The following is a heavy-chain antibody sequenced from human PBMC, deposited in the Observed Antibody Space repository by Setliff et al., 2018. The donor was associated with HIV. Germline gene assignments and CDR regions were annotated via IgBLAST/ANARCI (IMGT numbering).Heavy chain of an antibody. V-gene: IGHV3-15*01. CDR2: IKKSSDGGKT. D-gene: IGHD2-21*01. CDR1: GFTFNNAW. CDR3: ATDNGPSYSMDI. J-gene: IGHJ6*02. Sequence: GSLKISCVASGFTFNNAWMNWVRQAPGKGLEWLGRIKKSSDGGKTDDASPVKGRFTISRDDSKNTLYLQMNSLKTEDTGVYFCATDNGPSYSMDIWGQGTTVTVSS.